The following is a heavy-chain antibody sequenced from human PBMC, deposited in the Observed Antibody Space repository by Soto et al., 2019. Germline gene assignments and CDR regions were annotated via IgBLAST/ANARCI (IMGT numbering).Heavy chain of an antibody. D-gene: IGHD3-3*01. Sequence: PGGSLRLSCAASGFTFSSYWMSWVRQAPGKGLEWVANIKQDGSEKYYVDSVKGRFTISRDNAKNSLYLQMNSLRAEDTAVYYSTRAPPSAYYALWCGPLYYYCSGMDFWGQGTTGSASS. J-gene: IGHJ6*01. CDR1: GFTFSSYW. V-gene: IGHV3-7*03. CDR2: IKQDGSEK. CDR3: TRAPPSAYYALWCGPLYYYCSGMDF.